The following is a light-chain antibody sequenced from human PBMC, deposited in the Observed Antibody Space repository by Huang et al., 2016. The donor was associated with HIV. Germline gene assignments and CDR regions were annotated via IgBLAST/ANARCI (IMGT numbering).Light chain of an antibody. V-gene: IGKV1-39*01. CDR2: DSS. Sequence: DIQVTQSPSSLSASVEDRVTITCRASQPINTYLNWYKQKPGKAPKLLIYDSSTLQSGVPSRFSGSGSGTDFTLTISSLQPEDFATYYCQQSYSMPITFGLGTRLEI. CDR3: QQSYSMPIT. J-gene: IGKJ5*01. CDR1: QPINTY.